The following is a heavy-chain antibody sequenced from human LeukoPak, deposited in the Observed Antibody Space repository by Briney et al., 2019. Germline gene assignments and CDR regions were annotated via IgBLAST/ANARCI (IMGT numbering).Heavy chain of an antibody. CDR1: GFTFGDYA. V-gene: IGHV3-49*03. Sequence: GGSLRLSCTASGFTFGDYAMSWFRQAPGKGLEWVGFIRSKAYGGTTEYAASAKGRFTISRDDSKSIAYLQMNSLKTEDTAVYYCTRAGVTTVTTANAFDIWGQGTMVTVSS. CDR2: IRSKAYGGTT. D-gene: IGHD4-17*01. J-gene: IGHJ3*02. CDR3: TRAGVTTVTTANAFDI.